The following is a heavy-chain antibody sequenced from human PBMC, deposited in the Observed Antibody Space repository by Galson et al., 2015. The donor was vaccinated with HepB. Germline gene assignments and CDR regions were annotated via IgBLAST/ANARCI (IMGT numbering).Heavy chain of an antibody. CDR1: EFTFSSSW. CDR3: ARDGNYYDSSDYYYDAFDI. J-gene: IGHJ3*02. V-gene: IGHV3-7*01. D-gene: IGHD3-22*01. CDR2: IKEDGSEK. Sequence: SLRLSCAASEFTFSSSWVTWVRQAPGKGLEWVANIKEDGSEKNYVDSVKGRFTISRDNAKNSLYLQMNSLRAEDTAVYYCARDGNYYDSSDYYYDAFDIWGQGTMVTVSS.